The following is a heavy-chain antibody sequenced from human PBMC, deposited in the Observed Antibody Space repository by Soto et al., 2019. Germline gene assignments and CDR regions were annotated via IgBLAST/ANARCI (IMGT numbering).Heavy chain of an antibody. V-gene: IGHV3-23*01. D-gene: IGHD4-17*01. Sequence: EVQLLESGGGLVQPGGSLRLSCAASGFTFSSYAMSWVRQAPGKGLEWVSAISGSGGSTYYADSVKGRFTISRDNSKNSLYLQMNSLRAEDTAVYYCARGDYGDFLVRLGGIDYWGQGTLVTVSS. CDR1: GFTFSSYA. J-gene: IGHJ4*02. CDR2: ISGSGGST. CDR3: ARGDYGDFLVRLGGIDY.